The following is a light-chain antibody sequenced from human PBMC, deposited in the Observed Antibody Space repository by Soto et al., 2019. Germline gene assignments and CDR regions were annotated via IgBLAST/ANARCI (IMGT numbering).Light chain of an antibody. J-gene: IGKJ1*01. CDR2: AAS. V-gene: IGKV1-5*01. CDR1: ESIDNW. Sequence: DIQMTQSPSTLSASVGDTVTITCRASESIDNWLAWYQQKPGKAPKLLIFAASTLIRGVPSRFSGRGSGTKFTLPISSLQVDDYATFYCQQYHTDWTFGQGTKVEIK. CDR3: QQYHTDWT.